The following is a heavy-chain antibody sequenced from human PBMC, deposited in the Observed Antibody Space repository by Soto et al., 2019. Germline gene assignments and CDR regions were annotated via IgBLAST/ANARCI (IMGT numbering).Heavy chain of an antibody. Sequence: GGSLRLSCAASGFTFSSYAMHWVRQAPGKGLEWVAVISYDGSNKYYADSVKGRFTMSGDNSKTTLYLQMNSLRAEDTAVYYGARDVGDFWSGYYTGYYGMDVWGQGTTVTVSS. D-gene: IGHD3-3*01. CDR2: ISYDGSNK. V-gene: IGHV3-30-3*01. CDR1: GFTFSSYA. CDR3: ARDVGDFWSGYYTGYYGMDV. J-gene: IGHJ6*02.